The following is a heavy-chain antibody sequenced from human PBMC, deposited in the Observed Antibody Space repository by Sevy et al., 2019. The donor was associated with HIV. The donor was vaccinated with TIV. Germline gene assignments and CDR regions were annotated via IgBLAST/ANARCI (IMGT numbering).Heavy chain of an antibody. CDR1: GFTFTRYT. CDR2: FCFGDGKM. CDR3: AREGCTKPHDY. D-gene: IGHD2-8*01. J-gene: IGHJ4*02. V-gene: IGHV3-23*01. Sequence: GGSLRLSCMTSGFTFTRYTMTWVRQAPGKGLGWVSTFCFGDGKMYYADSVKGRFTFSRDISKTTVYLQMNSLRADDTAVYYCAREGCTKPHDYWGQGTLVTVSS.